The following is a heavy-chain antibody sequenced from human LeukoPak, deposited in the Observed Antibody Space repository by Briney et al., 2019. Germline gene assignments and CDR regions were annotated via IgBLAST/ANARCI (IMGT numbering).Heavy chain of an antibody. Sequence: SQTLSLTCAISGDSVSSDTASWNWIRQSPSRGLEWLGRTYYRSKWYSDFAVSVKSRITINPDTSKNQFSLQLNSVTPEDTAMYFCARLEVVVGAPGYYYGMDVWGQGTTVTVSS. D-gene: IGHD2-15*01. V-gene: IGHV6-1*01. CDR1: GDSVSSDTAS. J-gene: IGHJ6*02. CDR3: ARLEVVVGAPGYYYGMDV. CDR2: TYYRSKWYS.